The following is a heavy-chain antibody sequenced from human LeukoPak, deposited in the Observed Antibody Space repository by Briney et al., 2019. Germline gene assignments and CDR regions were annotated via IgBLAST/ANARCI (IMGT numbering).Heavy chain of an antibody. Sequence: PSETLSLTCAVYGGSFSGYYWSWIRKPPGKGLEWIGEINHSGSTNYNPSLKSRVTISVDTSKNQFSLKLSSVTAADTAVYYWARGRGYYDILTGYFPFGYWGQGTLVTVSS. V-gene: IGHV4-34*01. J-gene: IGHJ4*02. CDR3: ARGRGYYDILTGYFPFGY. CDR2: INHSGST. D-gene: IGHD3-9*01. CDR1: GGSFSGYY.